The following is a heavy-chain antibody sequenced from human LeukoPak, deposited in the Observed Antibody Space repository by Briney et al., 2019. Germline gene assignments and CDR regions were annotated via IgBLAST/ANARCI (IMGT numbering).Heavy chain of an antibody. CDR1: CGSSRSYY. CDR2: IYYSGIT. D-gene: IGHD2-21*02. CDR3: AIPTFFRGGDCYSYSFDT. J-gene: IGHJ3*02. Sequence: SETLSLTCTVSCGSSRSYYWSWIRQPPGKGLEWIGYIYYSGITNYNPSLKSRVTISLDTSKNHFSLRLNSVTAADTAVYYCAIPTFFRGGDCYSYSFDTWGQGTMVTVSS. V-gene: IGHV4-59*08.